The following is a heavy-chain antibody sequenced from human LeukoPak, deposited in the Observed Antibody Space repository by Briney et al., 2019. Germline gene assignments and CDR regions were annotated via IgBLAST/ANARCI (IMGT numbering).Heavy chain of an antibody. D-gene: IGHD4-17*01. V-gene: IGHV3-15*01. CDR3: TTLGDYDAFDI. CDR2: IKSKTDGGTT. CDR1: GFTFSNAW. Sequence: NAGGSLRLSCEASGFTFSNAWMSWVRQAPGKGLEWVGRIKSKTDGGTTDYAAPVKGRSTISRDDSKNTLYLQMNSLKTEDTAVYYCTTLGDYDAFDIWGQGTMVTVSS. J-gene: IGHJ3*02.